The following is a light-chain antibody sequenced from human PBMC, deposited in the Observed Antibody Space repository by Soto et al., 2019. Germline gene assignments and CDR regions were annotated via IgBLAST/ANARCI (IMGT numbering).Light chain of an antibody. CDR2: GAS. Sequence: EIVMTQSPATLSVSPGERATLSCRASQSVSSNLAWYQQRPGQAPRLLIYGASTRATGVPARFSGSGSGTDLTLTISSLQSEDVAVYYCQQYYDWPWTFGQGTKVEIK. CDR3: QQYYDWPWT. V-gene: IGKV3-15*01. J-gene: IGKJ1*01. CDR1: QSVSSN.